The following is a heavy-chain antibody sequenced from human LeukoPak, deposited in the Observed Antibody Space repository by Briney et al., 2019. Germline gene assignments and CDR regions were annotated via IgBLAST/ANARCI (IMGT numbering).Heavy chain of an antibody. D-gene: IGHD2-15*01. J-gene: IGHJ5*02. CDR1: GFTFSSYW. CDR3: ARGCSGGSCYESKFDP. V-gene: IGHV3-7*01. Sequence: GGSLRLSCAASGFTFSSYWMSWVRQAPGKGLEWVANIKQDGSEKHYVDSAKGRFTISRDNAKNSLYLQMNSLRAEDTAVYYCARGCSGGSCYESKFDPWGQGTLVTVSS. CDR2: IKQDGSEK.